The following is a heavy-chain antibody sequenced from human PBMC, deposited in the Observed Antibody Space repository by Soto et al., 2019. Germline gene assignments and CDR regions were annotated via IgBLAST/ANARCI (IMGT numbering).Heavy chain of an antibody. CDR1: GFTFTSSA. V-gene: IGHV1-58*02. Sequence: SVKVSCKASGFTFTSSAMQWVRQARGQRLEWIGWIVVGSGNTNYAQKFQERVTITRDMSTSTAYMELSSLRSEDTAVYYCAAAGATGSLFDYWGQGTLVTVSS. D-gene: IGHD1-26*01. CDR3: AAAGATGSLFDY. CDR2: IVVGSGNT. J-gene: IGHJ4*02.